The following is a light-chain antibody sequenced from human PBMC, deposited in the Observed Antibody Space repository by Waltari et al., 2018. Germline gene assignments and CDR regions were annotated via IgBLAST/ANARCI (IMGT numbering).Light chain of an antibody. J-gene: IGKJ5*01. CDR3: QQFSNWPVT. CDR1: QSVSGN. V-gene: IGKV3-15*01. CDR2: GAS. Sequence: DIVMTQSPATLSVSPGERATLSCRSSQSVSGNLAWFQQKPGQAPSLLIYGASTRAAGIPARFSVSESGTEFSLIISDMQSEDSAVYYCQQFSNWPVTFGQGTRLEIK.